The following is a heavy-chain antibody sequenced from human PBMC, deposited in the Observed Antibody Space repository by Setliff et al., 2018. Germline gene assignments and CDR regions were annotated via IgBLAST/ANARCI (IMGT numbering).Heavy chain of an antibody. V-gene: IGHV4-34*01. CDR3: RQAVVGRDVFDI. D-gene: IGHD1-1*01. J-gene: IGHJ3*02. CDR2: INHSGSG. CDR1: GGSFDTYY. Sequence: SETLSLTCSVYGGSFDTYYWSWIRQPPGKGLEWFGEINHSGSGDYNPSFKSRVTISVDTSKKQFSLTSTSVTAADTALYYCRQAVVGRDVFDIWGQGTVVTVSS.